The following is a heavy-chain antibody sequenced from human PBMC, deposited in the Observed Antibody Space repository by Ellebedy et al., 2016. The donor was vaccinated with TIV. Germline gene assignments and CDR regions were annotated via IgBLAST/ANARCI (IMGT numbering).Heavy chain of an antibody. CDR3: AKALRKAAPNWLDP. Sequence: PGGSLRLSCAASGFTFSDYGMHWVRKAPGKGLEWLALIRHDGTHKYYADSVQGRFTISRDNSKNPVYLQVNSVRPEDTAVYYCAKALRKAAPNWLDPWGQGTLVTVSS. CDR1: GFTFSDYG. V-gene: IGHV3-30*02. J-gene: IGHJ5*02. D-gene: IGHD2-15*01. CDR2: IRHDGTHK.